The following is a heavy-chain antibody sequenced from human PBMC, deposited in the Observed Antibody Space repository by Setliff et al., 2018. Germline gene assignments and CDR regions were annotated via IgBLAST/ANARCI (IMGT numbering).Heavy chain of an antibody. CDR2: TIPNFGTT. V-gene: IGHV1-69*05. Sequence: SVKVSCKASGGTFSSYGISWVRQAPGQGLEWLGGTIPNFGTTNYAQEFQGRVTIITDESTSTAYMELSSLRFEDTAVYFCARDRFYNSWSGTSITAPHDAFDIWGQGTTVTVSS. CDR1: GGTFSSYG. D-gene: IGHD3-3*01. J-gene: IGHJ3*02. CDR3: ARDRFYNSWSGTSITAPHDAFDI.